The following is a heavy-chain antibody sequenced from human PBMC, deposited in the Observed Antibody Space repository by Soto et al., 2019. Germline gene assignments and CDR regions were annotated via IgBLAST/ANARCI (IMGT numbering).Heavy chain of an antibody. Sequence: PSETLSLTCTVSGGSISSYYWSWIRQPPGKGLEWIGYIYYSGSTNYNPSLKSRVTISVDTSKNQFSLKLSSVTAADTAVYYCARVDSYCSGGSCYLWWFDPCGQRTLVTVSS. CDR3: ARVDSYCSGGSCYLWWFDP. D-gene: IGHD2-15*01. J-gene: IGHJ5*02. V-gene: IGHV4-59*01. CDR1: GGSISSYY. CDR2: IYYSGST.